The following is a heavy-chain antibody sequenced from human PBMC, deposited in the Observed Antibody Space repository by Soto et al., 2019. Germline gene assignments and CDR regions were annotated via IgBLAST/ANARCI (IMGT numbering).Heavy chain of an antibody. CDR1: GFTFSSYG. Sequence: QVQLVESGGGVVQPGGSLRLSCAASGFTFSSYGMHWVRQAPGKGLEWVAVISYDGSNKYYADSVKGRFTISRDNSKNTLYLQMNSLRAEDTAVYYCAKTQSIAARPYYYYGMDVWGQGTTVTVSS. CDR3: AKTQSIAARPYYYYGMDV. V-gene: IGHV3-30*18. D-gene: IGHD6-6*01. CDR2: ISYDGSNK. J-gene: IGHJ6*02.